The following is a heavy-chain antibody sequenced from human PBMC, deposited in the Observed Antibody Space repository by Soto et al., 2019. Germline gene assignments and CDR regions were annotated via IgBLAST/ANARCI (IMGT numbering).Heavy chain of an antibody. D-gene: IGHD1-26*01. V-gene: IGHV3-48*02. CDR3: ARDWFVSGNFAFDI. CDR2: ISSSSSTI. Sequence: PGGSLRLSCAASGFTFSSYSVNWVRHAPGKGLEWVSYISSSSSTIYYADSVKGRFTISRDNAKNSLYLQMNSLRDEDTAVYYCARDWFVSGNFAFDIWGQGTMLTVSS. CDR1: GFTFSSYS. J-gene: IGHJ3*02.